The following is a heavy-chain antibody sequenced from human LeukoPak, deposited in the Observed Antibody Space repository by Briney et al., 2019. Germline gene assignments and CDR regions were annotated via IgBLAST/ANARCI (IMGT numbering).Heavy chain of an antibody. CDR2: ISGSGGST. CDR3: AKDPSGAYYGRLNYFDY. Sequence: GGSLRLSCAASGFTLSSYAMSWVRQAPGKGLEWVSAISGSGGSTYYADSVKGRFTISRDNSKNTLYLQMNSLRAEDTAVYYCAKDPSGAYYGRLNYFDYWGQGTLVTVSS. CDR1: GFTLSSYA. J-gene: IGHJ4*02. D-gene: IGHD3-10*01. V-gene: IGHV3-23*01.